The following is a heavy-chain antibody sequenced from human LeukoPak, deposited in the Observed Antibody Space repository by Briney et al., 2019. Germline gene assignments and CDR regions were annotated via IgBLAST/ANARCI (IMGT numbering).Heavy chain of an antibody. V-gene: IGHV1-18*01. J-gene: IGHJ5*02. D-gene: IGHD1-26*01. CDR3: VRDWDGRXXWFDP. CDR2: ANTYGDDT. Sequence: ASVKVSCKASGYTFTSYGISWVRQAPGQGLEWVGWANTYGDDTSYAQKFQGRVTMTTDTSTSTAYMELRSLRSDDTAVYYCVRDWDGRXXWFDPWGQXTLVXXSS. CDR1: GYTFTSYG.